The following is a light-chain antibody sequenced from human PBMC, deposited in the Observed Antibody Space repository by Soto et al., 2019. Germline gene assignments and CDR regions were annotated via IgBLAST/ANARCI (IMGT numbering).Light chain of an antibody. Sequence: SYELTQPPSVSVAPGQTASITCGGDNIGGRSVHWYQQKPGQAPVVVVDHDSDRPSGIPERFSGSNSGNMATLTISRVEAGDEAVYHCQVWDYSTDDVVFGGGTKPTVL. V-gene: IGLV3-21*02. CDR1: NIGGRS. CDR3: QVWDYSTDDVV. J-gene: IGLJ2*01. CDR2: HDS.